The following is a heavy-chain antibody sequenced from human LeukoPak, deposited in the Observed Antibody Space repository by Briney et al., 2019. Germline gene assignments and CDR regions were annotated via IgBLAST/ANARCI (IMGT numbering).Heavy chain of an antibody. CDR3: ARDVGEYCSVSCYASDY. Sequence: ASVKVSCKASGYTFTSYGISWVRQAPGQGLEWMGWISAYNGNTNYAQKLQGRVTMTTDTSTSTAYMELRSLRTDDTAVYYCARDVGEYCSVSCYASDYWGQGTLVTVSS. D-gene: IGHD2-2*01. J-gene: IGHJ4*02. CDR1: GYTFTSYG. CDR2: ISAYNGNT. V-gene: IGHV1-18*01.